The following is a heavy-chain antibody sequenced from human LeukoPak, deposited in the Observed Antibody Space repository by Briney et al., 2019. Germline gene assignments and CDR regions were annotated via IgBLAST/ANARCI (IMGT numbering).Heavy chain of an antibody. V-gene: IGHV1-18*03. D-gene: IGHD2-15*01. Sequence: ASVKVSCKASGYTFTSYGISWVRQAPGQGLEWMGWISAYNGNTNYAQKLQGRVTMTTDTSTSTAYMELRSLRSDDMAVYYCARDEAWGYCSESSCHAELGNNWLDPWGQGTLVTVSS. CDR1: GYTFTSYG. J-gene: IGHJ5*02. CDR3: ARDEAWGYCSESSCHAELGNNWLDP. CDR2: ISAYNGNT.